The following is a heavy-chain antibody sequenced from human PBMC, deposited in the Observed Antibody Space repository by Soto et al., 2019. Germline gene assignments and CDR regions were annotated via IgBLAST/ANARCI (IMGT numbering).Heavy chain of an antibody. CDR2: INSDGSST. Sequence: EVQLVESGGGLVQPGGSLRLSCAASGFTFSSYWMHWVRQAPGKGLVWVSRINSDGSSTSYADSVKGRFTISRDNAKNTLYLQMNSLRAEDTAVYYCARVSQFSDIVATIDHNFDYWGQGTLVTVSS. CDR3: ARVSQFSDIVATIDHNFDY. CDR1: GFTFSSYW. J-gene: IGHJ4*02. D-gene: IGHD5-12*01. V-gene: IGHV3-74*01.